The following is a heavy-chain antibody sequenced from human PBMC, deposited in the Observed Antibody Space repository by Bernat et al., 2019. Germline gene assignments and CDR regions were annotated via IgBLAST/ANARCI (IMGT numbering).Heavy chain of an antibody. Sequence: QVQLVESGGGVVQPGRSLRLSCAASGFTFSSYAMHWVRQAPGKGLEWVAVISYEGSNKYYADSVKAQCPMSRENSKNTLFLQRTSLRVEDPAVYYCGGIVLMVIATDTAFVIWGQGTMVTVSS. V-gene: IGHV3-30-3*01. CDR2: ISYEGSNK. CDR3: GGIVLMVIATDTAFVI. J-gene: IGHJ3*02. CDR1: GFTFSSYA. D-gene: IGHD2-8*01.